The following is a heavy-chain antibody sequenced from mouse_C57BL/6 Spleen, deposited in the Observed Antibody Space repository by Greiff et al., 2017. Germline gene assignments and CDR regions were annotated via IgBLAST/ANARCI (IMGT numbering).Heavy chain of an antibody. V-gene: IGHV1-85*01. CDR3: ARGFYYGSSYWYFDV. J-gene: IGHJ1*03. CDR1: GYTFTSYD. D-gene: IGHD1-1*01. Sequence: QVQLQQSGPELVKPGASVKLSCKASGYTFTSYDINWVKQRPGQGLEWIGWIYPRDGSTKYNEKFKGKATLTVDTSSSTAYMELHSLTSEDASVYFCARGFYYGSSYWYFDVWGTGTTVTVSS. CDR2: IYPRDGST.